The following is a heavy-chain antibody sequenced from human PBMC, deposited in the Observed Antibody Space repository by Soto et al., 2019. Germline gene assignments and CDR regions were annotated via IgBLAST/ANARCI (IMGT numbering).Heavy chain of an antibody. D-gene: IGHD2-8*01. CDR3: ARVGSTKTCFDP. J-gene: IGHJ5*02. CDR2: LYYTGRT. Sequence: QVQLQESGPGLVKPSETLSLTCTVSGGAVSAGSYYWSWIRQPPGKGMEWIGFLYYTGRTNYNPSLKSRVTMSLDTSKNQVSLNLTSVTAADTAVYYCARVGSTKTCFDPWGQGTLVTVSS. V-gene: IGHV4-61*01. CDR1: GGAVSAGSYY.